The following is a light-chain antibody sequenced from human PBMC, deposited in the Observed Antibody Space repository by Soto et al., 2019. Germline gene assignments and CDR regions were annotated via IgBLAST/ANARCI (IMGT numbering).Light chain of an antibody. CDR2: EVS. Sequence: QSALTQPASVSGSPGQSITISCTGTSSDVGGYNYVSWYQQHPGKAPKLMIYEVSNRPSGVSNRFSGSKSGNTASLTISGLHPEDEADYYCSSFTTSSTVVFGGGTKLTVL. CDR3: SSFTTSSTVV. CDR1: SSDVGGYNY. J-gene: IGLJ2*01. V-gene: IGLV2-14*01.